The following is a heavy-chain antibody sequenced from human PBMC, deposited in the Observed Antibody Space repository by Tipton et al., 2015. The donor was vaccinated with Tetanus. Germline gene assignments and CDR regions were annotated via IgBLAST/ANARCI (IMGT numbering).Heavy chain of an antibody. CDR2: ISWDGGST. V-gene: IGHV3-43*01. D-gene: IGHD5-12*01. CDR1: GFTFDDYT. J-gene: IGHJ5*02. CDR3: AKGGMVATRGDWFDP. Sequence: SLRLSCAASGFTFDDYTMHWVRQAPGKGLEWVSLISWDGGSTYYADSVKGRFTISRDNSKNSLYLQMNSLRTEDTALYYCAKGGMVATRGDWFDPWGQGTLVTVSS.